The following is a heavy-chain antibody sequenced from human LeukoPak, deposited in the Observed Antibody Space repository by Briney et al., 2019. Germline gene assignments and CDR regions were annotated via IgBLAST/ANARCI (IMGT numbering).Heavy chain of an antibody. CDR1: GGSISSSSYY. D-gene: IGHD4-17*01. Sequence: PSETLSLTCTVSGGSISSSSYYWGWSRQPPGKGLEWIGSIYYSGSTYYNPSLKSRVTISVDTSKNQFSLKPSSVTAADTAVYYCARRGHDYGDYLDYWGQGTLVTVSS. CDR3: ARRGHDYGDYLDY. V-gene: IGHV4-39*01. CDR2: IYYSGST. J-gene: IGHJ4*02.